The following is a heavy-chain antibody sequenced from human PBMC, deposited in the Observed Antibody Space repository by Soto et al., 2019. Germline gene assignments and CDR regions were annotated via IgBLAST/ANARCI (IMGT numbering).Heavy chain of an antibody. Sequence: EVQLVESGGGLVQPGGSLRLSCAASGFTFSSYSMNWVRQAPGKGLEWVSYISSSSSTIYYADSLKGRFTISRDNAKNSLYLQMNSLRDEDTAVYYCASALYYYDSSGPTYFDYWGQGTLVTVSS. CDR2: ISSSSSTI. J-gene: IGHJ4*02. V-gene: IGHV3-48*02. CDR1: GFTFSSYS. CDR3: ASALYYYDSSGPTYFDY. D-gene: IGHD3-22*01.